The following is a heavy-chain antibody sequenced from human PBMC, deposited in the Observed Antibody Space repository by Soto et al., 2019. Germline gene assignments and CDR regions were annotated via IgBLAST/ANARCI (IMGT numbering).Heavy chain of an antibody. Sequence: SETLSLACTVYGGSFSGDNWSWNRQPPGKGLGWIGEINHSGSTNYNPSLKSRVTISVDTSEKQFSLKLSSVTAAGTAVYHCARGRSDGMATIVYYYCMDVWGQGTTV. CDR3: ARGRSDGMATIVYYYCMDV. CDR1: GGSFSGDN. D-gene: IGHD5-12*01. J-gene: IGHJ6*02. CDR2: INHSGST. V-gene: IGHV4-34*01.